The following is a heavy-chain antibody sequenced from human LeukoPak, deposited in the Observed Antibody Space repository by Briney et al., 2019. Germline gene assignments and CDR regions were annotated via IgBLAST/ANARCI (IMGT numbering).Heavy chain of an antibody. V-gene: IGHV1-69*04. CDR3: ATLGRYYYDSSGYYPDY. Sequence: SVKVSCKTSGGTFSSYAISWVRQAPGQGLEWIGRIIPILGIANYAQKFQGRVTITADKSTSTAYMELSSLRSEDTAVYYCATLGRYYYDSSGYYPDYWGQGTLVTVSS. J-gene: IGHJ4*02. D-gene: IGHD3-22*01. CDR1: GGTFSSYA. CDR2: IIPILGIA.